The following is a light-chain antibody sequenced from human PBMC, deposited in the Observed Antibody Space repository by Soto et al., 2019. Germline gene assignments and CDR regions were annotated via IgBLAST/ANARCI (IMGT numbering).Light chain of an antibody. CDR2: EAF. CDR1: QSIGSW. CDR3: QRYNTYSRT. Sequence: DIQRTQSPSTLSASVGDRVTITCRASQSIGSWLDWYQHKPGKAPKLLIFEAFSLESGVPSRFSGSGSATEFTLTVSSLQADGFENYYCQRYNTYSRTFGQGNNVEIK. J-gene: IGKJ1*01. V-gene: IGKV1-5*01.